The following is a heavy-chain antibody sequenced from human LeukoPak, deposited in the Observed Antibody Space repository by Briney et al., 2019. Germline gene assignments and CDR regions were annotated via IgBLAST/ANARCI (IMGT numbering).Heavy chain of an antibody. Sequence: ASVKVSCKASGYRFTSYDMHWVRQAPGQGLEWMGIINPSGGGTSYAQRFQGRVAMTRDTSTTTVYMEVNSLTSEDTAVYFCARDGPTATPFDYWAREPWSPSPQ. V-gene: IGHV1-46*01. CDR3: ARDGPTATPFDY. D-gene: IGHD5-18*01. CDR1: GYRFTSYD. CDR2: INPSGGGT. J-gene: IGHJ4*02.